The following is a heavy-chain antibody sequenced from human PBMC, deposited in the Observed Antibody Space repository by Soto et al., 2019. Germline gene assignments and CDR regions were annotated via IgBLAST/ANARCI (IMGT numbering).Heavy chain of an antibody. CDR3: AKDAGGYSRENNFDY. CDR1: GFTFRSYG. V-gene: IGHV3-30*18. D-gene: IGHD6-13*01. Sequence: HPGGSMRLSCAASGFTFRSYGMHWVRQAPGKGLEWLAVISYDGSNTYYADSVKGRLTISRDNSKNTLYLQMNSLRAEDTAVYYCAKDAGGYSRENNFDYWGQGTLVTVSS. J-gene: IGHJ4*02. CDR2: ISYDGSNT.